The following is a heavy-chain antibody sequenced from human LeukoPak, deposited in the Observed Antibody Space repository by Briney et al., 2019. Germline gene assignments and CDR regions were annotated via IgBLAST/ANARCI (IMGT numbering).Heavy chain of an antibody. V-gene: IGHV3-64*01. CDR1: GFTFSSYA. CDR3: ARSPPLSTVTTGVLAYGDYYYGMDV. CDR2: ISSNGGST. J-gene: IGHJ6*02. Sequence: GGSLRLSCAASGFTFSSYAMHWVRQAPGKGLEYVSAISSNGGSTYYANSVKGRFTISRDNSKNTLYLQMGSLRAEDMAVYYCARSPPLSTVTTGVLAYGDYYYGMDVWGQGTTVTVSS. D-gene: IGHD4-17*01.